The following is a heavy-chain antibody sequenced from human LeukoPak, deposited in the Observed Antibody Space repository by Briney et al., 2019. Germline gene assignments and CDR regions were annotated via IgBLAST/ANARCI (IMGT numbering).Heavy chain of an antibody. D-gene: IGHD6-19*01. V-gene: IGHV1-46*01. CDR3: VRDQRRIEVAGYYSDH. J-gene: IGHJ4*02. CDR1: GFTLTSYY. Sequence: ASVKVSCKTSGFTLTSYYFFWVRLAPGQGLEWMGILNPKTGTTGYAQKFQGRVNLTRDTSTSTVYMELSSLRSEDTAIYYCVRDQRRIEVAGYYSDHWGQGTLVTVSS. CDR2: LNPKTGTT.